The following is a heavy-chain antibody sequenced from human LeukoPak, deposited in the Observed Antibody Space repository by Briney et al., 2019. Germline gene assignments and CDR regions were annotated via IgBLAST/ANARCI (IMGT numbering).Heavy chain of an antibody. V-gene: IGHV3-23*01. D-gene: IGHD6-19*01. Sequence: GGSLRLSCAASGFTFNSYAMSWVRQAPGKVLEWVSTISGSGDRTSYADSVKGRFTISRDDSKNTLFLQMNSLRAEDTAVYYCAKDRIGGVAVAGKGRWFDPWGQGTLVTVSS. CDR3: AKDRIGGVAVAGKGRWFDP. CDR2: ISGSGDRT. J-gene: IGHJ5*02. CDR1: GFTFNSYA.